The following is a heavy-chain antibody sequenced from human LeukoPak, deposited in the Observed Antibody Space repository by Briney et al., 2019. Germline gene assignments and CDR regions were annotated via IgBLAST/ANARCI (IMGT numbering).Heavy chain of an antibody. Sequence: PETLCLTSADPGGSICDYYWSCIRHPPGKGLGCMGYIYYSGRTNYNLSIKCRVAISIDTSKNQFSLKLRSVTPADTAVYYCASEHSTQNCFDPCGPGNLVTVSS. CDR2: IYYSGRT. D-gene: IGHD2-2*01. V-gene: IGHV4-59*01. J-gene: IGHJ5*02. CDR1: GGSICDYY. CDR3: ASEHSTQNCFDP.